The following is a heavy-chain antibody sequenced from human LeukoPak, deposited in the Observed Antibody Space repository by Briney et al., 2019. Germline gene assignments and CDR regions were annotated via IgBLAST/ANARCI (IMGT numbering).Heavy chain of an antibody. CDR3: AKPRAMTTGVGRYFDL. D-gene: IGHD1-1*01. CDR2: ISGGGENT. V-gene: IGHV3-23*01. Sequence: GGSLRLSCAASGFTFTSYAMSWIRQAPGKGLEWVSAISGGGENTYYVDSVKGRFAISRDNSKNTLYLQMNSLRAEDTATYYCAKPRAMTTGVGRYFDLWGRGTLVTVSS. CDR1: GFTFTSYA. J-gene: IGHJ2*01.